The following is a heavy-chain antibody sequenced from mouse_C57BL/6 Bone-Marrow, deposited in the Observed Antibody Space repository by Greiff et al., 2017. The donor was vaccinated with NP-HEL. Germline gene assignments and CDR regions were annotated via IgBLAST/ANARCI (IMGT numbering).Heavy chain of an antibody. Sequence: VQLQQPGAELVKPGASVKLSCKASGYTFTSYWMHWVKQRPGQGLEWIGMIHPNSGSTNYNEKFKSKATLTVDKSSSTAYMQLSSLTSEDSAVYYCARWHYGSSLYWYFDVWGTGTTVTVSS. CDR3: ARWHYGSSLYWYFDV. J-gene: IGHJ1*03. CDR1: GYTFTSYW. D-gene: IGHD1-1*01. V-gene: IGHV1-64*01. CDR2: IHPNSGST.